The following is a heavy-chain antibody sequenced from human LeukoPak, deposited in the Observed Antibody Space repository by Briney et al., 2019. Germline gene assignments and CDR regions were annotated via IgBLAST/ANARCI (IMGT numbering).Heavy chain of an antibody. CDR2: INPNSGGT. CDR1: GYTFTGYY. V-gene: IGHV1-2*02. D-gene: IGHD3-16*01. CDR3: ARVPHPRGSYYYYGMDV. J-gene: IGHJ6*02. Sequence: GASVKVSCKASGYTFTGYYMHWVRQAPGQGLEWMGWINPNSGGTNYAQKFQGRVTMTRDTSISTAYTELSRLRSDDTAVYYCARVPHPRGSYYYYGMDVWGQGTTVTVSS.